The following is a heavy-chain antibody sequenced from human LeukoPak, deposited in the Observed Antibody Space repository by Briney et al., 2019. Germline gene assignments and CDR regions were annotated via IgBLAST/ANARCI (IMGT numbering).Heavy chain of an antibody. J-gene: IGHJ4*02. CDR1: GFTFSSYG. D-gene: IGHD3-22*01. CDR3: SGYYPLGY. V-gene: IGHV3-30*03. Sequence: GRSLRLSCAASGFTFSSYGMHWVRQAPGKGLEWVAVISYDGSNKYYADSVKGRFTISRDNSKNTLYLQMNSLRAEDTAVYDSSGYYPLGYWGQGTLVTVSS. CDR2: ISYDGSNK.